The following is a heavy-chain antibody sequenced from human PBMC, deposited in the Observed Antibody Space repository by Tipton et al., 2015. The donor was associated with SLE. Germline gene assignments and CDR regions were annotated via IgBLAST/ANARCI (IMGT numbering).Heavy chain of an antibody. CDR1: GFTFSSYA. CDR2: ISGSGGST. Sequence: SLRLSCAASGFTFSSYAMSWVRQAPGKGLEWVSAISGSGGSTYYADSVKGRFTVSRDNSKNTLYLQMNSLRAEDTAIYYCAKSLYDSTGYYKYYFDYWGQGTLVTVSS. V-gene: IGHV3-23*01. J-gene: IGHJ4*02. CDR3: AKSLYDSTGYYKYYFDY. D-gene: IGHD3-22*01.